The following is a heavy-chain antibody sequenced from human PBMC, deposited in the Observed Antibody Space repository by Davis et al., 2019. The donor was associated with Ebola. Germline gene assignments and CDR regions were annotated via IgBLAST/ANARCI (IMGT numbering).Heavy chain of an antibody. J-gene: IGHJ4*02. CDR3: AVIVGATGVHG. D-gene: IGHD1-26*01. CDR2: INSDGSST. V-gene: IGHV3-74*01. CDR1: GFTFSSYA. Sequence: PGGSLRLSCAASGFTFSSYAMSWVRQAPGKGLVWVSRINSDGSSTSYADSVKGRFTISRDNAKNTLYLQMNSLRAEDTAVYYCAVIVGATGVHGWGQGTLVTVSS.